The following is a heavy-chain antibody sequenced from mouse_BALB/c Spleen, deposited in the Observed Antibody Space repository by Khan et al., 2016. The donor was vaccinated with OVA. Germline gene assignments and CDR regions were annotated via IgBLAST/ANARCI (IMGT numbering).Heavy chain of an antibody. CDR1: GFTFSSYS. J-gene: IGHJ3*01. CDR3: ASHLSGSFAY. Sequence: EVQLVESGGDLVEPGGSLKLSCAASGFTFSSYSMSWVRQTPDKRLEWVATISSGGDYTYYPDIVKGRFTISRDNAKNTLYLQMSSLKSEDTAMYYCASHLSGSFAYGGQGTVVAVSA. CDR2: ISSGGDYT. D-gene: IGHD1-3*01. V-gene: IGHV5-6*01.